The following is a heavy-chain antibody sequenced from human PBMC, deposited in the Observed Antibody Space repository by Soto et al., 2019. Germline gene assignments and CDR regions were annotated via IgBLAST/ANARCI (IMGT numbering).Heavy chain of an antibody. V-gene: IGHV3-64D*06. CDR2: ISSNGGST. CDR1: GFAFSNYA. J-gene: IGHJ4*02. CDR3: AKDRYVDY. Sequence: PGGSLRLSCSVFGFAFSNYAMHWVRQAPGKGLQYVSSISSNGGSTYYADSVKGRFTISRDNSKNTLYLQMSSLRLEDTAVYYCAKDRYVDYWGQGSLVTVSS.